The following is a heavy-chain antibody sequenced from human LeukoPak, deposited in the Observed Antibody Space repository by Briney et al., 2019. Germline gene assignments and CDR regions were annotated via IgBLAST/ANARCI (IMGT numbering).Heavy chain of an antibody. CDR2: ISSSSSAI. CDR1: GFTFSSYS. J-gene: IGHJ4*02. V-gene: IGHV3-48*01. CDR3: ARVDYTMVPYYFDY. Sequence: GGTLGLFCAASGFTFSSYSKNWVRQAPGKGLEWGSYISSSSSAIYYTDSVKGRFTISRDNAKNSLYLQMISLRAEDTAVYYCARVDYTMVPYYFDYWGQGTLVTVSS. D-gene: IGHD3-10*01.